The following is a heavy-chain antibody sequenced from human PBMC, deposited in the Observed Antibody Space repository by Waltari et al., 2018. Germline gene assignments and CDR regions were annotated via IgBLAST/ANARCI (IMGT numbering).Heavy chain of an antibody. J-gene: IGHJ3*02. CDR3: ARLGYCSSTSCYTTFFDAFDI. CDR1: GGSIASDTYY. CDR2: FYYGGST. Sequence: QMQLQESGPGLVKPSETLSITCSASGGSIASDTYYWGWNRQPPGKGLEWTGSFYYGGSTYYNPSLKSRVAISVHTSKRQFSLKLTSVTAADTALYFCARLGYCSSTSCYTTFFDAFDIWGQGTMVTVSS. D-gene: IGHD2-2*02. V-gene: IGHV4-39*07.